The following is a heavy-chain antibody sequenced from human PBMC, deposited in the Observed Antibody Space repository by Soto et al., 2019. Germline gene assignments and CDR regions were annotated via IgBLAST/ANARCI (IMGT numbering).Heavy chain of an antibody. V-gene: IGHV3-33*01. CDR1: GFTFSSYG. D-gene: IGHD3-10*01. CDR2: IWYDGSNK. Sequence: QVQLVESGGGVVQPGRSLRLSCAASGFTFSSYGMHWVRQAPGKGLEWVAVIWYDGSNKYYADSVKGRFTISRDNSKNTLYLQMNSLRAEDTAVYYCARDPWARGYYYYGMDVWGQGTTVTVSS. CDR3: ARDPWARGYYYYGMDV. J-gene: IGHJ6*02.